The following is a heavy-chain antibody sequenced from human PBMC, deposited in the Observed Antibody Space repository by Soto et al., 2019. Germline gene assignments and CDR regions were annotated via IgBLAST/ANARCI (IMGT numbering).Heavy chain of an antibody. Sequence: GGSLRLSCAASGFTFDDYAMHWVRQAPGKGLEWVSGISWNSGSIGYADSVKGRFTISRDNAKNSPYLQMNSLRAEDTALYYCAKDRKWLVRAAFDIWGQGTMVTVSS. D-gene: IGHD6-19*01. J-gene: IGHJ3*02. CDR2: ISWNSGSI. CDR3: AKDRKWLVRAAFDI. V-gene: IGHV3-9*01. CDR1: GFTFDDYA.